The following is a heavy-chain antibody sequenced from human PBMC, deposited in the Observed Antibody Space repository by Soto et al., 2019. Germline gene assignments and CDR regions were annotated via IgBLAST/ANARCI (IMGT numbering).Heavy chain of an antibody. D-gene: IGHD6-25*01. CDR3: ARDHQGQRLGLGY. CDR2: IYYSGST. J-gene: IGHJ4*02. Sequence: QVQLQESGPGLVKPSETLSLTCTVSGGSVSSGSYYWSWIRQPPGKGLEWIGYIYYSGSTNYNPSLKSRVTISVDTSKNQFSLKLSSVTAADTAVYYCARDHQGQRLGLGYWGQGTLVTVSS. CDR1: GGSVSSGSYY. V-gene: IGHV4-61*01.